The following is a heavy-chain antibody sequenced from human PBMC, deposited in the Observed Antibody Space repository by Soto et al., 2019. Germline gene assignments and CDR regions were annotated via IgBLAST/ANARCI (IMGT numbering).Heavy chain of an antibody. CDR1: GYTFTGYY. Sequence: ASVKVSCKASGYTFTGYYMHWVRQAPGQGLEWMGWINPNSGGTNYAQKFQGRVTMTRDTSISTAYMELSRLRSDDTAVYYCARDDSSGYSYFDYWGHGTLVTVSS. D-gene: IGHD3-22*01. CDR3: ARDDSSGYSYFDY. CDR2: INPNSGGT. J-gene: IGHJ4*01. V-gene: IGHV1-2*02.